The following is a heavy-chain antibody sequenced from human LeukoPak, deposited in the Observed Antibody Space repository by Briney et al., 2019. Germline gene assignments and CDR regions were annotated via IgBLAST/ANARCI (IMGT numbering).Heavy chain of an antibody. J-gene: IGHJ4*02. CDR3: ARVGVVKGSSSWYFDY. Sequence: GGSLRLSCAASGFTFSSYAMHWVRQAPGKGLEWVAVISYDGSNKYYADSVKGRFTISRDNSKNTPYLQMNSLRAEDTAVYYCARVGVVKGSSSWYFDYWGQGTLVTVSS. V-gene: IGHV3-30*04. CDR2: ISYDGSNK. D-gene: IGHD6-13*01. CDR1: GFTFSSYA.